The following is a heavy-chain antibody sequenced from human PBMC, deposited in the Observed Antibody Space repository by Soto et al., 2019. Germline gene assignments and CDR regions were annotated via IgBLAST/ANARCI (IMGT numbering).Heavy chain of an antibody. CDR1: GFTFSSYG. V-gene: IGHV3-30*18. CDR2: ISSDGSNK. J-gene: IGHJ4*02. CDR3: AKERGGYCSGGSCYPGSDYYFDY. Sequence: QVQLVESGGGVVQPGRSVRLSCVASGFTFSSYGMHWVRQAPGKGLEWVAVISSDGSNKYYADPVKGRFPISRDNSRKTXXVXMXXMRAEDTAVYYCAKERGGYCSGGSCYPGSDYYFDYWGQGTLVTVSS. D-gene: IGHD2-15*01.